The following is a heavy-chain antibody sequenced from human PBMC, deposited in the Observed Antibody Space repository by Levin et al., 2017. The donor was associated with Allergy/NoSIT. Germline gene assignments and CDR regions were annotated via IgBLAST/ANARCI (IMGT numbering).Heavy chain of an antibody. V-gene: IGHV3-21*01. Sequence: GGSLRLSCAASGFTFKDHNMNWVRHVPGKGLEWVSSISSSSSYIYYADSLEGRFTISRDNAKNSLSLQMNSLRVDDTAVYYCARGLVGATVRNYFDYWGQGTLVTVSS. J-gene: IGHJ4*02. CDR1: GFTFKDHN. CDR3: ARGLVGATVRNYFDY. D-gene: IGHD1-26*01. CDR2: ISSSSSYI.